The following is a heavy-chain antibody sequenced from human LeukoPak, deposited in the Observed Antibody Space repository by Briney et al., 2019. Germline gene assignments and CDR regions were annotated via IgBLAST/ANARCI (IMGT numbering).Heavy chain of an antibody. D-gene: IGHD5-18*01. CDR3: ARDGLYNYGYSYFDY. Sequence: PSETLSLTCTVSGGSISGYYWSWIRQPAGKGLEWIGRFHITESTNYNPSLKSQVTMSIDTSKNQFSLRLTSVTAADTAVYYCARDGLYNYGYSYFDYWGQGTLVTVFS. CDR2: FHITEST. V-gene: IGHV4-4*07. CDR1: GGSISGYY. J-gene: IGHJ4*02.